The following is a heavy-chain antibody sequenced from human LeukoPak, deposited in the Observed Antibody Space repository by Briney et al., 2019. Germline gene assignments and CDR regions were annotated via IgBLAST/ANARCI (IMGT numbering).Heavy chain of an antibody. CDR2: INYNGNT. J-gene: IGHJ4*02. V-gene: IGHV4-30-4*01. CDR1: GGSISSGDYY. Sequence: SETLSLTCTVSGGSISSGDYYWSWIRQPPGKGLEWIGYINYNGNTYYNPSLMSRLSILVDTSKSQLSLRLSSVTAADTAVYYCARGTSLSHGGLVYWGQGTLVTVSS. CDR3: ARGTSLSHGGLVY. D-gene: IGHD2-2*01.